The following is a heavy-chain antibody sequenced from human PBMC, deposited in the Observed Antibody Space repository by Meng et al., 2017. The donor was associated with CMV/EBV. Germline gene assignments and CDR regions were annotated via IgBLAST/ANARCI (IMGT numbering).Heavy chain of an antibody. Sequence: SETLSLTCTVSGGSVYNGGYYWNWIRQPPGKGLEWIGYIYYSGSTNYNPSLKSRVTISVDTSKNQFSLKLSSVTAADTAVYYCAREFIVGSGFDYWGQGTLVTVSS. J-gene: IGHJ4*02. CDR2: IYYSGST. CDR1: GGSVYNGGYY. V-gene: IGHV4-61*08. D-gene: IGHD1-26*01. CDR3: AREFIVGSGFDY.